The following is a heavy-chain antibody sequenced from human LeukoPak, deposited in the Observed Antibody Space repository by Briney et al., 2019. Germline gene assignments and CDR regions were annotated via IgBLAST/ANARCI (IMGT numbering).Heavy chain of an antibody. CDR1: GGTFSSYA. Sequence: SVKVSCKASGGTFSSYAISWVRQAPGQGLEWMGGIIPIFGTANCAQKFQGRVTITADESTSTAYMELSSLRSEDTAVYYCARADRDTAMVRFDYWGQGTLVTVSS. CDR3: ARADRDTAMVRFDY. J-gene: IGHJ4*02. D-gene: IGHD5-18*01. CDR2: IIPIFGTA. V-gene: IGHV1-69*01.